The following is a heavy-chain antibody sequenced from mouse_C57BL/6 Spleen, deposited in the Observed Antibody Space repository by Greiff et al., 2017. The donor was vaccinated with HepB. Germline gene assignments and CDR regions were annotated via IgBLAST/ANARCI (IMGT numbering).Heavy chain of an antibody. J-gene: IGHJ3*01. CDR1: GYAFTNYL. Sequence: VQLQQSGAELVRPGTSVKVSCKASGYAFTNYLIEWVKQRPGQGLEWIGVINPGGGGTNYNEKFKGKATLTADKSSSTAYMQLSSLTSEDSAVYVCAREGAGTGFAYWGQGTLVTVSA. CDR3: AREGAGTGFAY. V-gene: IGHV1-54*01. CDR2: INPGGGGT. D-gene: IGHD4-1*01.